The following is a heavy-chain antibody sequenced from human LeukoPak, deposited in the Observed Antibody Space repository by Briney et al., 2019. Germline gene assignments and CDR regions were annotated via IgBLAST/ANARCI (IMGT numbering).Heavy chain of an antibody. Sequence: GGSLRLSCTASESTFDHAMHWVRQTPGKGLEWVSGIGWNSARTGYADSVRGRFTISRDNAKNSLYLQMNSLRAEDTAVYYCAKDWGKGVVPAANIDYWGQGTLVTVSS. D-gene: IGHD2-2*01. CDR3: AKDWGKGVVPAANIDY. CDR1: ESTFDHA. CDR2: IGWNSART. V-gene: IGHV3-9*01. J-gene: IGHJ4*02.